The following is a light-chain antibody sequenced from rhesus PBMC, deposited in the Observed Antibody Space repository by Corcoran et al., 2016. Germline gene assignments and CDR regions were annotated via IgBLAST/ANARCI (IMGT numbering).Light chain of an antibody. Sequence: DIQMTQSPSSLSASVGDRVTITCRASQGITNALAWYKQKPGETPKLLIYEASRLQSGIPSRFSGSGSGTDFTLTISSLQSEDFATYYCQHYYSTPYSFGQGTKVEIK. CDR2: EAS. CDR3: QHYYSTPYS. V-gene: IGKV1-33*02. CDR1: QGITNA. J-gene: IGKJ2*01.